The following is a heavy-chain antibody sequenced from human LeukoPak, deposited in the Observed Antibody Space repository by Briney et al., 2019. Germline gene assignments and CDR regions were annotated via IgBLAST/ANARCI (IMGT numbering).Heavy chain of an antibody. CDR2: SRSKAYGGTT. Sequence: GGSLRLSCTASGFTFGDYAMSWVRQAPGQGLERVGFSRSKAYGGTTEYAASVKGRFTISRGDSKSIAYLQMNSLKTEDTAVYYCTRSTMIVVVDAFDIWGQGTMVTVSS. D-gene: IGHD3-22*01. J-gene: IGHJ3*02. V-gene: IGHV3-49*04. CDR1: GFTFGDYA. CDR3: TRSTMIVVVDAFDI.